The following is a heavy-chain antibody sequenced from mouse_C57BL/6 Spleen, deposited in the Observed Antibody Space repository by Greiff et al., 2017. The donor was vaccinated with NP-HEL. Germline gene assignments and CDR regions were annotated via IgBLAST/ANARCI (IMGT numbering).Heavy chain of an antibody. Sequence: EVKLMESGAELVRPGASVKLSCTASGFNIKDDYMHWVKQRPEQGLEWIGWIDPENGDTEYASKFQGKATITADTSSNTAYLQLSSLTSEDTAVYYWSLQGAMDYWGQGTSVTVSS. CDR2: IDPENGDT. V-gene: IGHV14-4*01. CDR3: SLQGAMDY. CDR1: GFNIKDDY. J-gene: IGHJ4*01.